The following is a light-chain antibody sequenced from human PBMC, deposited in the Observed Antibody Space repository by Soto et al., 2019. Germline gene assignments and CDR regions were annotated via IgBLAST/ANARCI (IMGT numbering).Light chain of an antibody. CDR1: QSVSSY. Sequence: EIVLTQSPATLSLSPGERATLSCRASQSVSSYLAWYQQKPGQAPRLLIYDASNRATGIPARFSGSGSGTEFTLPISSLEPKDFAVYYCQQRSNGPLFTFGGGTKVEIK. CDR3: QQRSNGPLFT. CDR2: DAS. J-gene: IGKJ4*01. V-gene: IGKV3-11*01.